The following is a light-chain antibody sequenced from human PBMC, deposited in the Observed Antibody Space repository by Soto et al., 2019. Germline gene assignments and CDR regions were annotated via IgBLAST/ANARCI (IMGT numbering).Light chain of an antibody. CDR2: NVT. Sequence: QSVLTQPASVSGSPGKSITISCTGTSSDIGHYDYVSWYQQHPGKAPKLMIYNVTYRPSGVSNRYSGSKSGNSASLTISGLQADDEADYYCCSLTTSHTYVFGSGTKVTVL. CDR1: SSDIGHYDY. J-gene: IGLJ1*01. V-gene: IGLV2-14*03. CDR3: CSLTTSHTYV.